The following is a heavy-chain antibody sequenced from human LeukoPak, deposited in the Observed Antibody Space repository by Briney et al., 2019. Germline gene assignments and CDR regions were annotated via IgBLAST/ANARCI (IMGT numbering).Heavy chain of an antibody. D-gene: IGHD2-2*02. V-gene: IGHV3-9*01. J-gene: IGHJ4*02. Sequence: GGSLRLSCAASGFTFDDYAMHCVRQAPGKGLEWASGISWNSGSIGYADSVKGRFTISRDNAKNSLYLQMNSLRAEDTAVYYCARDDYEPAAILFDYWGQGTLVTVSS. CDR3: ARDDYEPAAILFDY. CDR1: GFTFDDYA. CDR2: ISWNSGSI.